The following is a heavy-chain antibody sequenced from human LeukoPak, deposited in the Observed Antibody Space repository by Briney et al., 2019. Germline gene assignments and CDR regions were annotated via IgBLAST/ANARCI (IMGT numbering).Heavy chain of an antibody. Sequence: GASVKVSCKSSGYTVTDYYIHWVRQAPGQGLEWMGLINPHGGGTAYAQKFQGRVTMTRDTSTSTVYIDLSSLRSEDTAVYHCTRALYSSSWYFVYWGQGTLVTVSS. CDR3: TRALYSSSWYFVY. CDR1: GYTVTDYY. D-gene: IGHD6-13*01. V-gene: IGHV1-46*01. CDR2: INPHGGGT. J-gene: IGHJ4*01.